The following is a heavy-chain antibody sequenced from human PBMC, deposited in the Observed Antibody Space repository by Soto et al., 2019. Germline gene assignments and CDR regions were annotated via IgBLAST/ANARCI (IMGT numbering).Heavy chain of an antibody. V-gene: IGHV4-59*12. Sequence: QVQLQESGPGLVKPSETLSLMCTVSGGSITNYYWSWIRQSPAKGLEWIGYVSDSGSTKYNPSLKSRVTISVDTSKNQFSLKLTSLTAADTAVYYCARERVGHSAMDVSGQGTTVTVSS. D-gene: IGHD1-26*01. CDR1: GGSITNYY. CDR3: ARERVGHSAMDV. CDR2: VSDSGST. J-gene: IGHJ6*02.